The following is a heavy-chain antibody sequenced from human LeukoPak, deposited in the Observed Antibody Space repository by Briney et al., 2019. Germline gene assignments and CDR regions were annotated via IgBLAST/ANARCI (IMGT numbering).Heavy chain of an antibody. J-gene: IGHJ4*02. CDR2: IYPSGST. D-gene: IGHD5-18*01. CDR1: SGSINSSNW. Sequence: PSETLSLTCAVSSGSINSSNWWSWVRQPPGKGLEWIGEIYPSGSTNYDPSLKSRVTMSVDESKNEFSLKLTSVTAADTAVYYCARGDVDTAMPNDYWGQGTLVTVSS. V-gene: IGHV4-4*02. CDR3: ARGDVDTAMPNDY.